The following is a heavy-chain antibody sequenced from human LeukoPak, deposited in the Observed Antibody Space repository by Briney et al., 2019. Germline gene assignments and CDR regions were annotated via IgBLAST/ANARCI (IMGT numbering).Heavy chain of an antibody. V-gene: IGHV3-11*03. J-gene: IGHJ3*02. D-gene: IGHD1-26*01. CDR1: GFTFTSYA. CDR3: ARNWGFRWEPLGAFDI. CDR2: ISSSSSYT. Sequence: GGSLRLSCAASGFTFTSYAMSWVRQAPGKGLEWVSYISSSSSYTNYADSVKGRFTISRDNAKNSLYLQMNSLRAEDTAVYYCARNWGFRWEPLGAFDIWGQGTMVTVSS.